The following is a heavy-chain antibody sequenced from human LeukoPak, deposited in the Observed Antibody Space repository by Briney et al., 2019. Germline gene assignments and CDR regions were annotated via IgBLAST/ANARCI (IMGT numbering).Heavy chain of an antibody. CDR2: ISASGHIS. D-gene: IGHD3-10*01. CDR3: AKDHYGSGSYPDY. J-gene: IGHJ4*02. CDR1: GITFSSYA. Sequence: GGSLRLSCAASGITFSSYAISWVRQAPGKGLEWVSIISASGHISNYAESVKGRFTISGDNSKNTLYLQMNSLRAEDTAVYYCAKDHYGSGSYPDYWGQGTLVTVSS. V-gene: IGHV3-23*01.